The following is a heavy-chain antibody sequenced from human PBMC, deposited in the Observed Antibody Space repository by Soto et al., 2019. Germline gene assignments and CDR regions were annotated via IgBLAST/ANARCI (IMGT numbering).Heavy chain of an antibody. CDR1: GFTFSSYG. D-gene: IGHD6-19*01. CDR2: IWYDGSNK. Sequence: QVQLVESGGGVVQPGRSLRLSCAASGFTFSSYGMHWVRQAPGKGLEWVAVIWYDGSNKYYADFVKGRFTISRDNSKNTLYLQMNSLRAEDTAVYYCARDSSGCFDYWGQGTLVTVSS. V-gene: IGHV3-33*01. CDR3: ARDSSGCFDY. J-gene: IGHJ4*02.